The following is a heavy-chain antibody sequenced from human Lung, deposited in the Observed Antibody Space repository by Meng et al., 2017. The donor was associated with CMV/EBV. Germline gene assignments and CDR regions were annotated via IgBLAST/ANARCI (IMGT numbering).Heavy chain of an antibody. D-gene: IGHD2-2*01. CDR1: VDSISIGEYF. Sequence: VHLQASSPGVVQPSQSLSLACTVSVDSISIGEYFWSWIRQPPGKGLEWIGYMDYRGSTFYNPSLKSRVTISVDTSKNQFSLKLSSVTAADTAVYFCARGELLWDYWGQGTLVTVSS. V-gene: IGHV4-30-4*01. CDR2: MDYRGST. CDR3: ARGELLWDY. J-gene: IGHJ4*02.